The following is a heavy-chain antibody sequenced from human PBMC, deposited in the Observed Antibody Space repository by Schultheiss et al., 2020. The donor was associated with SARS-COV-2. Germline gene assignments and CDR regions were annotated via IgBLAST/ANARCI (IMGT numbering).Heavy chain of an antibody. J-gene: IGHJ6*02. D-gene: IGHD3-10*01. V-gene: IGHV1-69*13. CDR1: GDTFNTYV. Sequence: SVKVSCKVSGDTFNTYVITWVRQAPGQGLEWVGDITPMFGAANYAQKFQGRVTITADESTSTAYMELSSLRSEDTAVYYCARTIDASSGEHAYGLDVWGQGTTVTVSS. CDR2: ITPMFGAA. CDR3: ARTIDASSGEHAYGLDV.